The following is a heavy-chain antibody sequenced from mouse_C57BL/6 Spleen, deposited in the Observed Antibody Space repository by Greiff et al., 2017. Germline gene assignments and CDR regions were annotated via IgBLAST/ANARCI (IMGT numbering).Heavy chain of an antibody. CDR2: INPNNGGT. J-gene: IGHJ2*01. V-gene: IGHV1-22*01. CDR3: SRGWLREREYFDY. Sequence: VQLQQPGPELVKPGASVKMSCKASGYTFTDYNMHWVKQSHGKSLEWIGYINPNNGGTSYNQKFKGKATLTVNTSSSTAYMELRSLTSEDSAVYFCSRGWLREREYFDYWGQGTTLTVSS. CDR1: GYTFTDYN. D-gene: IGHD2-2*01.